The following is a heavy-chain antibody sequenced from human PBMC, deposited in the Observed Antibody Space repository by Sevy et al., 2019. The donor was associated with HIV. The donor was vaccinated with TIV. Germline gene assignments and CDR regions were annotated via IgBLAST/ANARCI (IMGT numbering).Heavy chain of an antibody. Sequence: GGSLKLSCAASGFTFSTYNMNWVRQAPGKGLEWVSSIWSSSSYIYYADSVKGRFTISRDNAKNSLYLQMNSLKVEDTAVYYCARDRTYGSFIDYWGQGTLVTVSS. CDR3: ARDRTYGSFIDY. J-gene: IGHJ4*02. D-gene: IGHD3-10*01. CDR1: GFTFSTYN. CDR2: IWSSSSYI. V-gene: IGHV3-21*01.